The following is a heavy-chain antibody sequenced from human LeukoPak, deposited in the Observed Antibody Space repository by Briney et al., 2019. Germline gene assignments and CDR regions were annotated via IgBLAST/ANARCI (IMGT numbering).Heavy chain of an antibody. Sequence: GGSLRLSCAASGFTFSSYAMSWVRQAPGKGLEWVSAISGSGGSTYFADSLMGRFTISRDNAKNTLYLQMNSLRAEDTAVYYCAVPLLGDAFDIWGQGTMVTVSS. CDR2: ISGSGGST. CDR1: GFTFSSYA. D-gene: IGHD2-21*01. J-gene: IGHJ3*02. CDR3: AVPLLGDAFDI. V-gene: IGHV3-23*01.